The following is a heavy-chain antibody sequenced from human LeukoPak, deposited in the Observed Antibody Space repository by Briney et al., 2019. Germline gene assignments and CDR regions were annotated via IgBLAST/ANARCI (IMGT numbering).Heavy chain of an antibody. Sequence: PSETLSLTCAVYGGSFSGYYWSWIRQPPGKGLEWIGEINHSGSTNYNPSLKSRVTISVDTSKNQFSLKLSSVTAADTAVYYCARPSHYYFDYWGQGTLVTVSS. V-gene: IGHV4-34*01. CDR3: ARPSHYYFDY. D-gene: IGHD5-12*01. CDR1: GGSFSGYY. CDR2: INHSGST. J-gene: IGHJ4*02.